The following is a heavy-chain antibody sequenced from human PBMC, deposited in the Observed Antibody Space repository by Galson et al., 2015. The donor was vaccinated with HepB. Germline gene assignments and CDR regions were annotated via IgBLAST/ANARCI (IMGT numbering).Heavy chain of an antibody. CDR1: GFTFSTYW. CDR3: AREVPGQLLVFDY. CDR2: IKEDGSEE. D-gene: IGHD5-18*01. V-gene: IGHV3-7*03. Sequence: SLRLSCAASGFTFSTYWMSWVRQAPGKGLEWVANIKEDGSEENYVDSVKGRFTIFRDKSKSSLYLQMSSLRAEDTAVYYCAREVPGQLLVFDYWGQGTLVTVSS. J-gene: IGHJ4*02.